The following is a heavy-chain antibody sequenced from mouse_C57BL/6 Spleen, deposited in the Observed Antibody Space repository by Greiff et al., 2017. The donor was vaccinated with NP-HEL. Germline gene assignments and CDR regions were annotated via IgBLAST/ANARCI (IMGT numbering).Heavy chain of an antibody. J-gene: IGHJ2*01. D-gene: IGHD1-1*01. CDR3: ARWEGSTVVAFDY. V-gene: IGHV1-54*01. Sequence: VQLQQSGAELVRPGPSVKVSCKASGYAFTNYLIEWVKQRPGQGLEWIGVINPGSGGTNYNEKFKGKATLTADKSSSTAYMQLRSLTSEDSAVYFCARWEGSTVVAFDYWGQGTTLTVSS. CDR1: GYAFTNYL. CDR2: INPGSGGT.